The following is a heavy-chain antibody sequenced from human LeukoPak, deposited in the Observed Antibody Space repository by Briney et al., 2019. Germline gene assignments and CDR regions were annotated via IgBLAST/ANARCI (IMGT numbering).Heavy chain of an antibody. V-gene: IGHV3-74*01. D-gene: IGHD2-15*01. CDR3: ARGCSATRCPADS. Sequence: PGGSLRLSCAASGFTFSSYWLHWVRQAPGEGLVWVSQINPDGTIATYADSVKGRFTISRDNSKNTLYLQINSLKAEDTAVYYCARGCSATRCPADSWGQGSLVTVPS. CDR2: INPDGTIA. CDR1: GFTFSSYW. J-gene: IGHJ4*02.